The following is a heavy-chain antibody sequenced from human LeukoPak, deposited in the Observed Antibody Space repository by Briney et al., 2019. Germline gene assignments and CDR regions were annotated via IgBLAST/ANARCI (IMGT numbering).Heavy chain of an antibody. CDR2: KKRDGSEK. D-gene: IGHD5-24*01. CDR3: ARDGVEMLSGYFDL. CDR1: RFTLKNYL. V-gene: IGHV3-7*01. Sequence: PGGSLRLSCAAPRFTLKNYLMRWGRQAPGKGLEWVAKKKRDGSEKHYVDSVKGRFTISRDNAKNSLYLQMNSLRAEDTAVYYCARDGVEMLSGYFDLWGRGTLLTVSS. J-gene: IGHJ2*01.